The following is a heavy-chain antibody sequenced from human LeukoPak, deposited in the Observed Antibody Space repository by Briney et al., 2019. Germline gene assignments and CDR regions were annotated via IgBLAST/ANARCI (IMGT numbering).Heavy chain of an antibody. CDR2: ISYDGSNK. D-gene: IGHD4-17*01. V-gene: IGHV3-30*18. J-gene: IGHJ2*01. CDR1: GFTFSSYG. CDR3: AKDPRVRTTVTTGYFDL. Sequence: PGGSLRLSCAASGFTFSSYGMHWVRQAPGKGLEWVAVISYDGSNKYYADSVKGRFTISRDNSKNTLYLQMNSLRAEDTAVDYCAKDPRVRTTVTTGYFDLWGRGTLVTVSS.